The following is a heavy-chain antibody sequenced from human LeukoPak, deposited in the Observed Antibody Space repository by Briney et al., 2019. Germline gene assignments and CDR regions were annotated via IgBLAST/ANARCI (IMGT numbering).Heavy chain of an antibody. CDR2: ISWDGGST. Sequence: QTGGSLRLSCAASGFTFDDYTMHWVRQAPGKGLEWVSLISWDGGSTYYADSVKGRFTISRDNSKNSLYLQMDSLRTEDTALYYCAYSSSWYFDYWGQGTLVTVSS. CDR1: GFTFDDYT. J-gene: IGHJ4*02. CDR3: AYSSSWYFDY. V-gene: IGHV3-43*01. D-gene: IGHD6-13*01.